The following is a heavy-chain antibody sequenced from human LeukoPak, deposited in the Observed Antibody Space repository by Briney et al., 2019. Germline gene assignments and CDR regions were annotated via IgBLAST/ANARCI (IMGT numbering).Heavy chain of an antibody. Sequence: SETLSLTCTVSGGSVSSGSSFWSWIRQPPGKGLEWIGYVYHSGNTNYNPSLKSRVTISVDTSKSQLSLKLNSVTAADTAVYYCARDRNYYDSSGYYFANWGQGTLVTVSS. J-gene: IGHJ4*02. CDR2: VYHSGNT. CDR1: GGSVSSGSSF. CDR3: ARDRNYYDSSGYYFAN. V-gene: IGHV4-61*01. D-gene: IGHD3-22*01.